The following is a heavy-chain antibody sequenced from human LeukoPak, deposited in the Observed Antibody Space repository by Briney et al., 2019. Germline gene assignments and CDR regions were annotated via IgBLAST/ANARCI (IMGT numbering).Heavy chain of an antibody. D-gene: IGHD6-13*01. CDR1: GGSISSYY. Sequence: PPETRSLTCTVSGGSISSYYWSWIRQPPGKGLEWIGYIYYSGSTNYNPSLKSRVTISVDTSKNQFSLKLSSVTAADTAVYYCARSIAAAGIHFDYWGQGTLVTVSS. CDR3: ARSIAAAGIHFDY. CDR2: IYYSGST. V-gene: IGHV4-59*08. J-gene: IGHJ4*02.